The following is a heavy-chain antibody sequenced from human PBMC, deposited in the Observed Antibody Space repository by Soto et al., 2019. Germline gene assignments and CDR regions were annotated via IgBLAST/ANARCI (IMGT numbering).Heavy chain of an antibody. Sequence: QVQLVQSGVEVKKPGASVKVSCKASGYTFTSYGISWVRQAPGQGLEWMGWISAYNGNTNYAQKLQGRVTMTTDTSTSTAYMELRSLRSDDTAVYYCARDRHDILTGYDYYFDYWGQGTLVTVSS. CDR3: ARDRHDILTGYDYYFDY. V-gene: IGHV1-18*01. D-gene: IGHD3-9*01. CDR2: ISAYNGNT. CDR1: GYTFTSYG. J-gene: IGHJ4*02.